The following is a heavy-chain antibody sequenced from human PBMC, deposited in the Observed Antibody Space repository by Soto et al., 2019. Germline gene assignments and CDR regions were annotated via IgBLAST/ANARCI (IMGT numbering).Heavy chain of an antibody. V-gene: IGHV1-24*01. Sequence: ASVKVSCKVSGYTLTELSMHWVRQAPGKGLEWMGGFDPEDGETIYAQKFQGRVTMTEDTSTDTAYMELSSLRSEDTAVYYCATGPAVTTLVDYWGQRTLVTVSS. J-gene: IGHJ4*02. D-gene: IGHD4-17*01. CDR3: ATGPAVTTLVDY. CDR1: GYTLTELS. CDR2: FDPEDGET.